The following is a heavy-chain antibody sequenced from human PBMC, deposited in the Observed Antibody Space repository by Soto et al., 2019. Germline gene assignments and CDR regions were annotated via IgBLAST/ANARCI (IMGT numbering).Heavy chain of an antibody. CDR1: GFTFSNSA. J-gene: IGHJ4*02. CDR2: IGGSGDTT. V-gene: IGHV3-23*01. D-gene: IGHD6-19*01. Sequence: EVQLLESGGGLVQPGGSLRLSCAASGFTFSNSAMSWVRQAPGKGLEWVSAIGGSGDTTYYADSAKGRFTISRDNPKNTLFLQMNGLRAEDTAVYYCAREVMTSGYYLDYWGQGTLVTVSS. CDR3: AREVMTSGYYLDY.